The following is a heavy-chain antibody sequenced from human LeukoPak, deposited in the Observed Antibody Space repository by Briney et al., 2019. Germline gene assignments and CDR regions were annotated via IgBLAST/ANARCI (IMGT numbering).Heavy chain of an antibody. CDR3: ARDLCPYGGHFDY. CDR2: FYSPGST. Sequence: PGGSLRLSCAASGFTVTTKSMEWVRQAPGRGLEWVSVFYSPGSTYYADSVHGRFTISRDNSLKTLFLQMNSLRVEDTAVYYCARDLCPYGGHFDYWGQGTLVTVSS. J-gene: IGHJ4*02. CDR1: GFTVTTKS. D-gene: IGHD4-23*01. V-gene: IGHV3-53*01.